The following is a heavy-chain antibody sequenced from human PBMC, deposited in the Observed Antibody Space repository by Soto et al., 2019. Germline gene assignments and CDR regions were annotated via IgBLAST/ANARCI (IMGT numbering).Heavy chain of an antibody. Sequence: ASVKVSCKVSGYTLTELSMHWVRRAPGKGLEWMGGFDPEDGETIYAQKFQGRVTMTEDTSTDTAYMELSSLRSEDTAVYYCATTLVSMIVVAHDAFDIWGQGTMVTVSS. D-gene: IGHD3-22*01. CDR2: FDPEDGET. V-gene: IGHV1-24*01. CDR1: GYTLTELS. J-gene: IGHJ3*02. CDR3: ATTLVSMIVVAHDAFDI.